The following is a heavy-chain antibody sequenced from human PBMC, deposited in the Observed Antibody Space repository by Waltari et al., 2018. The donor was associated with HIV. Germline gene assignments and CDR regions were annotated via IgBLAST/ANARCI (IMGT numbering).Heavy chain of an antibody. Sequence: EVQLVQSGAEVKKPGESLKISCKGSGYRFNNYWIGWVRPMPGKGLELMGIIYPGDSETRYSPSFQGQVTISVDKSSSTAYLQWSSLKASDTAMYFCATSYYFNMDVWGQGTTVTVSS. CDR3: ATSYYFNMDV. V-gene: IGHV5-51*01. CDR1: GYRFNNYW. J-gene: IGHJ6*02. CDR2: IYPGDSET.